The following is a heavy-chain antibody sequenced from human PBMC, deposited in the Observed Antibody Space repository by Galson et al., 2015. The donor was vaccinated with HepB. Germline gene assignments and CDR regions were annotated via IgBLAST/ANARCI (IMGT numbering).Heavy chain of an antibody. D-gene: IGHD2-15*01. J-gene: IGHJ6*02. CDR2: INHSGNT. V-gene: IGHV4-34*01. CDR3: ARRSPRGRGNYFYYYGLDV. CDR1: RGSFSGHY. Sequence: SETLSLTCAVSRGSFSGHYWTWIRQPPGKGLEWVGEINHSGNTNYNPSLKSRVTISVDTSKNQFSLKLTSVTAADTAVYHCARRSPRGRGNYFYYYGLDVWGPGTTVTVSS.